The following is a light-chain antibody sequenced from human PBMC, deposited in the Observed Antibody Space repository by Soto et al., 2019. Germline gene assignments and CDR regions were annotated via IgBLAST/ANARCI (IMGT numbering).Light chain of an antibody. CDR3: QRSYGSPPWT. CDR1: QTISIF. J-gene: IGKJ1*01. Sequence: DRQRAHSPDSQSAYVGGRGTISWCVSQTISIFLNWYQQKPGKAPKLLIYGASTLQGGVPSRFSGSGSGIDFTLTISRLQPEDFATYYCQRSYGSPPWTFGQGTKVDIK. CDR2: GAS. V-gene: IGKV1-39*01.